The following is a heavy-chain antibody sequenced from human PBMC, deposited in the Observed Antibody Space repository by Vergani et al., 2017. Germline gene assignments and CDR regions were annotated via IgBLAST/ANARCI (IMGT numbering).Heavy chain of an antibody. D-gene: IGHD6-19*01. Sequence: EVQLVESGGGLVQPGGSLRLSCAASGFTFSRYWMSWVRQAPGKVLEWVANIKQDGSEKYYGDSVKGRFTISRDNSKKPLYLQMNSLVAEDTAVYYCAKVRDRSGWYTRDRGLDYWGQGTLVTVSS. CDR1: GFTFSRYW. V-gene: IGHV3-7*01. J-gene: IGHJ4*02. CDR2: IKQDGSEK. CDR3: AKVRDRSGWYTRDRGLDY.